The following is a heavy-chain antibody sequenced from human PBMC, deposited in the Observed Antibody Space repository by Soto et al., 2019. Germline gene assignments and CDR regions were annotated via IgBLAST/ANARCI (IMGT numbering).Heavy chain of an antibody. CDR2: INQDGSEK. D-gene: IGHD1-26*01. Sequence: EVHLVESGGGLVQTGGSLRLSCAIFESTVSRDWMNWVRQAPGKGLEWVAHINQDGSEKYYVDSVKGRFTISRDNAKKSLYLQMISLIPADTAMYYCSGGVGDAFWGQGTLVTVSS. CDR3: SGGVGDAF. J-gene: IGHJ4*02. CDR1: ESTVSRDW. V-gene: IGHV3-7*04.